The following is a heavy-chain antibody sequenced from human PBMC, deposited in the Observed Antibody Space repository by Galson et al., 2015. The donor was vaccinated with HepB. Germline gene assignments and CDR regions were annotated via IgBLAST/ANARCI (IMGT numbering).Heavy chain of an antibody. CDR3: AKDTEMAAETYYFDY. V-gene: IGHV3-30*18. J-gene: IGHJ4*02. CDR2: ISYDGSNK. D-gene: IGHD5-24*01. CDR1: GFTFSSYG. Sequence: SLRLSCAASGFTFSSYGMHWVRQAPGKGLEWVAVISYDGSNKYYADSVKGRFTISRDNSKNTLYLQMNSLRAEDTAVYYCAKDTEMAAETYYFDYWGQGTLVTVSS.